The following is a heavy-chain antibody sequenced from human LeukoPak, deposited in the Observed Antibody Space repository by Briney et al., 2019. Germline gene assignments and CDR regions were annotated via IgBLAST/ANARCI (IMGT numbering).Heavy chain of an antibody. CDR1: GGSFSSYY. Sequence: PSETLSLTCTVSGGSFSSYYWSWIRQPPGKGLEWIGYIYYSGSTNYNPSLKSRVTISVDTSKNQFSLKLSSVTAADTAVYYCARDPLDYYDSSGYYQTPRRHYGMDVWGQGTTVTVSS. D-gene: IGHD3-22*01. CDR3: ARDPLDYYDSSGYYQTPRRHYGMDV. CDR2: IYYSGST. J-gene: IGHJ6*02. V-gene: IGHV4-59*01.